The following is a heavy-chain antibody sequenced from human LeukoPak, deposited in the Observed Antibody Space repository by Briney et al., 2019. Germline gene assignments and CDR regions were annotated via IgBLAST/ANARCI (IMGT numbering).Heavy chain of an antibody. J-gene: IGHJ4*02. CDR3: ARGADRLDY. CDR2: IYHDGRT. Sequence: SETLSLTCTVSGYSISSGYCWGWIRQPPGKGLEWIGTIYHDGRTYFNPSLKSRVTISLDTSKNQFSLRLSSVTAADTAVYYCARGADRLDYWGQGTLVTVSS. V-gene: IGHV4-38-2*02. CDR1: GYSISSGYC.